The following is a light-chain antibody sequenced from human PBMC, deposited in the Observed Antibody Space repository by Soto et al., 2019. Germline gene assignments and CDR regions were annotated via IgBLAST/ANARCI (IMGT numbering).Light chain of an antibody. CDR2: GAS. Sequence: DIQMTQAPTSLSASVGDRVPITFRASPGISNYLAWYQQKPGKVPELLIYGASTLKSGVPSRFSGSGSGTDFTLTITSLHPEDVATYYCQSYRTAPCTFGRGTKVEIK. CDR3: QSYRTAPCT. CDR1: PGISNY. J-gene: IGKJ1*01. V-gene: IGKV1-27*01.